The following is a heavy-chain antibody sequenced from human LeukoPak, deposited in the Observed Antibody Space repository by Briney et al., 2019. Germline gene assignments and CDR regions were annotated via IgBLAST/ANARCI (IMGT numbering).Heavy chain of an antibody. D-gene: IGHD6-13*01. V-gene: IGHV3-23*01. CDR1: GFTFSSYA. Sequence: GGSLRLSCAASGFTFSSYAMSWVRQGPGEGLEWVSSISGSGGSTYYADSVKGRFTISRDNSKNTLYLQMNSLRAEDTAVYYCAKAPQSTFSSSRQGVWAGYWGQGTLVTVSS. J-gene: IGHJ4*02. CDR2: ISGSGGST. CDR3: AKAPQSTFSSSRQGVWAGY.